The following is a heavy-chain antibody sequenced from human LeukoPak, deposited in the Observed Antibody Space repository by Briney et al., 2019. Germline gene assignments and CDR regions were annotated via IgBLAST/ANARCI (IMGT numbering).Heavy chain of an antibody. V-gene: IGHV5-51*01. CDR1: GYSFTSYW. J-gene: IGHJ4*02. D-gene: IGHD3-3*01. Sequence: GESLKISCKGSGYSFTSYWIGWVRQMPGKGLEWMGIIYPGDSDTRYSPSFQGQVTISADKSISTAYLQWSSLKASDTAMYYCATPSAQYYDFWSGHFDYWGQGTLVTVSS. CDR2: IYPGDSDT. CDR3: ATPSAQYYDFWSGHFDY.